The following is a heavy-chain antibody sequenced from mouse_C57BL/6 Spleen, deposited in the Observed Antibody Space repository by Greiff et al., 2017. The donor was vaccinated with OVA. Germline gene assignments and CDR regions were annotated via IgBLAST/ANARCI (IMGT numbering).Heavy chain of an antibody. Sequence: QVQLQQPGAELVRPGSSVKLSCKASGYTFTSYWMHWVKQRPIQGLEWIGNIDPSDSETHYNQKFKDKATLTVDKSSSTAYMPLSSLTSEDAAVYYCARVAILSSYCAMDYWGQGTSVTVSS. CDR3: ARVAILSSYCAMDY. CDR1: GYTFTSYW. J-gene: IGHJ4*01. V-gene: IGHV1-52*01. CDR2: IDPSDSET.